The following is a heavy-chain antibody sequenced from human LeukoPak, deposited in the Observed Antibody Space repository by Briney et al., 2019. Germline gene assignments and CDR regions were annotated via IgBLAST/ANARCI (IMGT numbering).Heavy chain of an antibody. J-gene: IGHJ4*02. CDR3: AHGPYGDYEVGYFDY. Sequence: SGPTLVNPTQTLTLTCTFSGISLSTSGVGVGWIRQPPGKALEWLALIYWDDDKRCSPSLKSRLTITKDTSKNQVVLTMTNMDPVGTATYYCAHGPYGDYEVGYFDYWGQGTLVTVSS. V-gene: IGHV2-5*02. D-gene: IGHD4-17*01. CDR2: IYWDDDK. CDR1: GISLSTSGVG.